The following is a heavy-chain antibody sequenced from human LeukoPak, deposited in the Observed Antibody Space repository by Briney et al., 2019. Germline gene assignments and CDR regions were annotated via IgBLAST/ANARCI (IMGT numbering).Heavy chain of an antibody. J-gene: IGHJ4*02. V-gene: IGHV4-39*07. CDR1: GGSISSSSYY. CDR3: ARENRYYDILTGYYNTFDY. D-gene: IGHD3-9*01. Sequence: SETLSLTCTVSGGSISSSSYYWGWIRQPPGKGLEWIGSIYYSGSTNYNPSLKSRVTMSVDTSKNQFSLKLSSVTAADTAVYYCARENRYYDILTGYYNTFDYWGQGTLVTVSS. CDR2: IYYSGST.